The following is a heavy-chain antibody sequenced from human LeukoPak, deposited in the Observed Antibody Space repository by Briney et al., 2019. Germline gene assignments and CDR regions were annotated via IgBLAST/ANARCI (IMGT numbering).Heavy chain of an antibody. V-gene: IGHV3-7*01. D-gene: IGHD6-6*01. CDR2: INQDGSEK. CDR3: AKGDSSSSSY. CDR1: GFTFSSYW. J-gene: IGHJ4*02. Sequence: QPGGSLRLSCAASGFTFSSYWMSWVRQAPGKGLEWVANINQDGSEKYYVDSVKGRFTISRDNAKKSLYLQMNSLRAEDTAVYYCAKGDSSSSSYWGQGTLVTVSS.